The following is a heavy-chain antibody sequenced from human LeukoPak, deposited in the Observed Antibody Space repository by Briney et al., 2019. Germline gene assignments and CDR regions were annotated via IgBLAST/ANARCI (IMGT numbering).Heavy chain of an antibody. V-gene: IGHV4-59*01. CDR1: GGSLSSYY. J-gene: IGHJ4*02. D-gene: IGHD6-13*01. CDR2: IYYSGSA. Sequence: PSETLSLTCTVSGGSLSSYYWSWIRQPPGKGLEWIGYIYYSGSAKYNPSLKSRVTISVDTSKNQFSLKLSSVTAGDTAVYYCARASGIAAAGTHFDFWGQGTLVTVSS. CDR3: ARASGIAAAGTHFDF.